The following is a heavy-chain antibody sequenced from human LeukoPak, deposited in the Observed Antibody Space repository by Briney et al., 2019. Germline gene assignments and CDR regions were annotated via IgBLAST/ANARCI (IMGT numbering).Heavy chain of an antibody. J-gene: IGHJ4*02. V-gene: IGHV1-24*01. CDR1: GYTLTELS. D-gene: IGHD3-22*01. Sequence: GASVKVSCKVSGYTLTELSMHWVRQAPGKGLEWMGGFDPEDGETIYAQKFQGRVTMTEDTSTDTAYMELSSLRSEDTAVYYCGTARFYYDSSGPTQSFDYWGQGTLVTVSS. CDR2: FDPEDGET. CDR3: GTARFYYDSSGPTQSFDY.